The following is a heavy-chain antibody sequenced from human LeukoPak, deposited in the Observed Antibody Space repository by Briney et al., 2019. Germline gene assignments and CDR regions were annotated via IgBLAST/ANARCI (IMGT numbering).Heavy chain of an antibody. CDR2: IYYSGST. D-gene: IGHD2-21*02. Sequence: PSETLSLTCTVPGGSISSSSYYWGWIRQPPGKGLEWIGSIYYSGSTYYNPSLKSRVTISVDTSKNQFSLKLSSVTAADTAVYYCARRSCGGDCYYDDAFDIWGQGTMVTVSS. CDR1: GGSISSSSYY. CDR3: ARRSCGGDCYYDDAFDI. J-gene: IGHJ3*02. V-gene: IGHV4-39*01.